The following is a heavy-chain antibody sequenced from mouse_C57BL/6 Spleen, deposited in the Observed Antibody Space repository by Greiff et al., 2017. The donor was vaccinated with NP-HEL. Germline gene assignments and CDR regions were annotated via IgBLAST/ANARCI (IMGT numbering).Heavy chain of an antibody. V-gene: IGHV1-72*01. D-gene: IGHD4-1*01. Sequence: QVQLKQPGAELVKPGASVKLSCKASGYTFTSYWMHWVKQRPGRGLEWIGRIDPNSGGTKYNEKFKSKATLTVDKPSSTAYMQLSSLTSEDSAVYYCASGTNWSHYYAMDYWGQGTSVTVSS. J-gene: IGHJ4*01. CDR1: GYTFTSYW. CDR3: ASGTNWSHYYAMDY. CDR2: IDPNSGGT.